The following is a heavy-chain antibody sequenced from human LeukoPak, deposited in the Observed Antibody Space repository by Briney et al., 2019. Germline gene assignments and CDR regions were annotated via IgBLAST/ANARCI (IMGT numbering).Heavy chain of an antibody. CDR2: ISGSGGST. V-gene: IGHV3-23*01. J-gene: IGHJ5*02. CDR1: GFTFSSYA. D-gene: IGHD2-2*01. CDR3: AKGPDCSSTSCYGNWFDP. Sequence: GGSLRLSCAASGFTFSSYAMSWVRQAPGKGLEWVSAISGSGGSTYYADSVKGRFTISRDNFKNTLYLQMNSLRAEDTAVYYCAKGPDCSSTSCYGNWFDPWGQGTLVTVSS.